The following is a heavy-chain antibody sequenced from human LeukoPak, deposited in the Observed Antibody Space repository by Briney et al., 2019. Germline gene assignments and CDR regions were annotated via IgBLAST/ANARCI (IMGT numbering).Heavy chain of an antibody. D-gene: IGHD3-3*01. J-gene: IGHJ5*02. Sequence: GGSLRLSCAASGFTFSSYAMSWVRQAPGKGLECISGFSGSGGSTYYADSVKGRFTISRDNSKNTLYLQMNSLRAEDTAVYYCARVEESASFDPWGQGTLVTVSS. CDR2: FSGSGGST. CDR3: ARVEESASFDP. V-gene: IGHV3-23*01. CDR1: GFTFSSYA.